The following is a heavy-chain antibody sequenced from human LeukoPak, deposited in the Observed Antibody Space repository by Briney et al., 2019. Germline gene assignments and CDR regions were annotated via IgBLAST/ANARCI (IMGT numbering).Heavy chain of an antibody. J-gene: IGHJ4*02. CDR2: IHSSATYI. V-gene: IGHV3-21*06. Sequence: GGSLRLSCAASGFLFGGHAMVWIRQAPGKGLECVSSIHSSATYITYADSVRGRFTISRDNDKNSLFLDMNDLRAEDTAVYYCAKVCSGSSTSCSVDYWGQGTLVTVSS. CDR3: AKVCSGSSTSCSVDY. D-gene: IGHD2-2*01. CDR1: GFLFGGHA.